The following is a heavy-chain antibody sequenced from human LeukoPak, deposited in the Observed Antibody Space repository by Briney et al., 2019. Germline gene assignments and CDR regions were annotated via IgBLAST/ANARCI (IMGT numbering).Heavy chain of an antibody. V-gene: IGHV4-59*01. J-gene: IGHJ4*02. CDR1: GGSISSYY. D-gene: IGHD3-9*01. Sequence: SETLSLTCTVSGGSISSYYWSWIRQPPGEGLEGSGYIYYSGNTNYNPSLKSRVTISVDTSKNQLSLKLSSVTAADTAVYYCARCLGTSYYIYYFDYWGQGTLVTVSS. CDR3: ARCLGTSYYIYYFDY. CDR2: IYYSGNT.